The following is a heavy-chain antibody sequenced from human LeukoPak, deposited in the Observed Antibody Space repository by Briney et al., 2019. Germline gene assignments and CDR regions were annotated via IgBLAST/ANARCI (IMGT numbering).Heavy chain of an antibody. CDR1: GGSISSYH. Sequence: SETLSLTCTVSGGSISSYHWSWIRQPPGKGLEWIGYIYYSGSANYNPSLKSRVTISVDTSKNQFSLKLTSVTPADTAVYYCAREYSSGYYYFDYWGQGTLVTVSS. CDR2: IYYSGSA. V-gene: IGHV4-59*01. CDR3: AREYSSGYYYFDY. D-gene: IGHD3-22*01. J-gene: IGHJ4*02.